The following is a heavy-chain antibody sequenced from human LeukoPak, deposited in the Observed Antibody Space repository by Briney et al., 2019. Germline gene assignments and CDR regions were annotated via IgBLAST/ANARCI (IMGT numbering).Heavy chain of an antibody. Sequence: GASVKVSCKASGGTFSSYAISWVRQAPGQGLEWMGGIIPIFGTANYAQKFQGGVTITADESTSTAYMELSSLRSEDTAVYYCARRVSGYDTFDYWGQGTLVTVSS. J-gene: IGHJ4*02. CDR3: ARRVSGYDTFDY. V-gene: IGHV1-69*13. CDR2: IIPIFGTA. CDR1: GGTFSSYA. D-gene: IGHD6-25*01.